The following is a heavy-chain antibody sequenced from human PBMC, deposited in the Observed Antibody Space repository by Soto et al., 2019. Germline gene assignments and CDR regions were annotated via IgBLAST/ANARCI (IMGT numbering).Heavy chain of an antibody. D-gene: IGHD3-10*01. CDR1: GLTVSSNY. CDR3: ARDRPGDEGDGFDI. V-gene: IGHV3-53*02. CDR2: LYSGGST. J-gene: IGHJ3*02. Sequence: EVQLVETGGGLIQPGGSLRLSCAASGLTVSSNYMNWFRQAPGKGLEWVSVLYSGGSTHYAGSVKGRFIISRDNSKNTLYLQMNSLRVEDTAVYYCARDRPGDEGDGFDIWGHGTMVIVSS.